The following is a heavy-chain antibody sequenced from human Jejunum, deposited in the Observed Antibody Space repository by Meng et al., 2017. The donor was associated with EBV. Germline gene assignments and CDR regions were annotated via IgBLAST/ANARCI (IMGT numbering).Heavy chain of an antibody. CDR1: GGSISSSSYH. D-gene: IGHD3-10*01. Sequence: QLQLQESGPGLVKPSETLSPTCTVSGGSISSSSYHWGWIRQPPGKGLEWIGSIYYSGSTYYNPSLKSRVTISVDTSKNQFSLKLSSVTAADTAVYYCARRGGEGWFDPWGQGTLVTVSS. V-gene: IGHV4-39*01. CDR2: IYYSGST. CDR3: ARRGGEGWFDP. J-gene: IGHJ5*02.